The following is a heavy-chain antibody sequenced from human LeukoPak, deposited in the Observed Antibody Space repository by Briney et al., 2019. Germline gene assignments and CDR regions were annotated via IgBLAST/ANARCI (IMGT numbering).Heavy chain of an antibody. J-gene: IGHJ4*02. Sequence: ASVKVSCKASGYTFTSYGISWVRQAPGQGLEWMGWISAYNGNTNYAQTLQGRVTMTTDTSTSTAYMELRSLRSDDTAVYYCARLMTVTSFFDYWGQGTLVTVSS. V-gene: IGHV1-18*01. CDR1: GYTFTSYG. D-gene: IGHD4-11*01. CDR2: ISAYNGNT. CDR3: ARLMTVTSFFDY.